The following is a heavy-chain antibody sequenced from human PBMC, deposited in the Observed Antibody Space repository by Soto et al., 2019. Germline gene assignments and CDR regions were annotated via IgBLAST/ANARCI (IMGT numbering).Heavy chain of an antibody. Sequence: SVKVSCKASGGTFSSCGISWVRQARGQGLEWMGRIIPFLGATNYAQNFQDRLTVTADTSTNTAFMELSSLRSDDTAVYYCAREGYTSSSIHSFLDSWGQGTLVTVSS. D-gene: IGHD6-6*01. CDR2: IIPFLGAT. CDR3: AREGYTSSSIHSFLDS. V-gene: IGHV1-69*10. J-gene: IGHJ4*02. CDR1: GGTFSSCG.